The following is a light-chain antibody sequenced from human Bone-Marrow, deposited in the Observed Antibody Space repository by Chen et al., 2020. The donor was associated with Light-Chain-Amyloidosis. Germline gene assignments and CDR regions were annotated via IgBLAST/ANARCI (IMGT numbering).Light chain of an antibody. CDR2: DVI. J-gene: IGLJ3*02. Sequence: QSALTQPASVSGSPGQSLTVSCTGASSDVSWYQHHPGKAPKLVIYDVINRPSGVSSRFSGSKSGNTASLTISGLQAEDEADYFCSSSATSNTWVFGGGTKLTVL. CDR1: SSDV. CDR3: SSSATSNTWV. V-gene: IGLV2-14*03.